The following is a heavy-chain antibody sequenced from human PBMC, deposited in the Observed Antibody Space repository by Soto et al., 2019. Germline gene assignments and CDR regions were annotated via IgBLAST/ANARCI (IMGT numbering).Heavy chain of an antibody. CDR1: GFTFSDYY. CDR2: ISSSSSYT. Sequence: GGSLRLSCAASGFTFSDYYMSWIRQAPGKGLEWVSYISSSSSYTNYADSVKGRFTISRDNAKNSLYLQMNSLRAEDTAVYYCARKNSYGYFDYWGQGTLVTVSS. D-gene: IGHD5-18*01. J-gene: IGHJ4*02. V-gene: IGHV3-11*06. CDR3: ARKNSYGYFDY.